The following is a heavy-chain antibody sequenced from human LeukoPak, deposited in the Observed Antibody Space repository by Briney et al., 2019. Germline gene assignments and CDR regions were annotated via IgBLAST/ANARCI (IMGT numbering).Heavy chain of an antibody. CDR2: ISTSSSYI. D-gene: IGHD3-22*01. V-gene: IGHV3-21*01. J-gene: IGHJ5*02. CDR1: GFTFSRNS. Sequence: GGSLRLSCAASGFTFSRNSMNWVRQAPGKGLEWVSSISTSSSYIYYADSLKGRFTISRDNAKNSLYLQMNSLRAEDTAVYYCARDLGQYYDTSDNWFDPWGQGTLVTVSS. CDR3: ARDLGQYYDTSDNWFDP.